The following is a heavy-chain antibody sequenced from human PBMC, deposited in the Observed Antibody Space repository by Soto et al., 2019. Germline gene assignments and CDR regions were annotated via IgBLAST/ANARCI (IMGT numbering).Heavy chain of an antibody. Sequence: ASVKVSCKASGYTFTGYYMHWVRQAPGQGLEWMGWINPNSGGTNYAQKFQGWVTMTRDTSISTAYMELSRLRSDDTAVYYCARGRGFGELLYDYYGMDVWGQGTTVTVSS. CDR1: GYTFTGYY. J-gene: IGHJ6*02. D-gene: IGHD3-10*01. V-gene: IGHV1-2*04. CDR2: INPNSGGT. CDR3: ARGRGFGELLYDYYGMDV.